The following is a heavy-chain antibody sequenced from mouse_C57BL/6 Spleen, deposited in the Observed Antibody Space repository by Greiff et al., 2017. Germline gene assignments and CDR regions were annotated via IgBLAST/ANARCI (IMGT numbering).Heavy chain of an antibody. CDR3: TRRETGGYFDY. CDR1: GYTFTDYE. J-gene: IGHJ2*01. V-gene: IGHV1-15*01. CDR2: IDPETGGT. Sequence: QVQLQQSGAELVRPGASVTLSCKASGYTFTDYEMHWVKQTPVHGLEWIGAIDPETGGTAYNQKFKGKAILTADKSSSTAYMELRSLTSDDSAVYYCTRRETGGYFDYWGQGTTLTVSS.